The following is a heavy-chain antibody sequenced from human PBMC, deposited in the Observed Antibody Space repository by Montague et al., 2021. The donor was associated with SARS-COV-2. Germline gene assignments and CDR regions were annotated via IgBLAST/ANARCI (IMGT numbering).Heavy chain of an antibody. J-gene: IGHJ6*02. V-gene: IGHV4-39*07. D-gene: IGHD5-12*01. CDR3: ARGPLVGGYDPDGMDV. Sequence: SETLSLTCTVSGGSISSSSYYWVWIRQPPGKGLEWIGSIYYSGSTYYNLSLKSRVTISVDTSKNQFSLKLSSVTAADTAVYYCARGPLVGGYDPDGMDVWGQGTTVTVSS. CDR1: GGSISSSSYY. CDR2: IYYSGST.